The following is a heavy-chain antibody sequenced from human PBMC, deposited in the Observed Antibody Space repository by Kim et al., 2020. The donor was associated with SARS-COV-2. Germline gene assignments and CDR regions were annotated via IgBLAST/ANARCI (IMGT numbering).Heavy chain of an antibody. V-gene: IGHV3-23*01. D-gene: IGHD3-22*01. J-gene: IGHJ4*02. CDR3: AKRGWGDYYDSSGEFDY. Sequence: VKGRFTISRDNSKNTLYLQRNSLRAEDTAIYYCAKRGWGDYYDSSGEFDYWGQGTLVTVSS.